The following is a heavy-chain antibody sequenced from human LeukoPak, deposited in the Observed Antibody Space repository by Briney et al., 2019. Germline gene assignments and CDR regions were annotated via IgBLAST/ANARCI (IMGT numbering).Heavy chain of an antibody. V-gene: IGHV4-4*08. Sequence: SETLSLTCAVYGGSFSGYYWNWIRQPPGKGLEWIGRIYTSGSTNYNPSLKSRVTISVDTSKNQFSLKLSSVTAADTAVYYCARDLLNWGQGTLVTVSS. CDR1: GGSFSGYY. CDR2: IYTSGST. J-gene: IGHJ4*02. CDR3: ARDLLN.